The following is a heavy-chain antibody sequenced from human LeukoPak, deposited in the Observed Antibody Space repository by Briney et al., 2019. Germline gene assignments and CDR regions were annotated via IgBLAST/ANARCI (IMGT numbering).Heavy chain of an antibody. D-gene: IGHD3-16*01. CDR3: ARDDALGDNALDI. J-gene: IGHJ3*02. V-gene: IGHV3-72*01. Sequence: GGSLRLSCAASGFTFSDYIMDWFRQAPGKGLEWVGRIRRGANGYTTEYAASVKGRFTISRDDSKNSLYLHMNSLKAEDTAVYHCARDDALGDNALDIWGQGTMVTVSS. CDR2: IRRGANGYTT. CDR1: GFTFSDYI.